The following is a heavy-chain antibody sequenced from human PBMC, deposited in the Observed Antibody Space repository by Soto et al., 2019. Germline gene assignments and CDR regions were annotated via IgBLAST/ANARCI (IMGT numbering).Heavy chain of an antibody. D-gene: IGHD2-21*01. V-gene: IGHV1-69*06. CDR1: GDTFGRNA. Sequence: QVHLVQSGPEVKRPGSSVKVSCKASGDTFGRNAIHWVRQAPGQGLEWMGGIIPMFPTNYAQKFKGRLTIYADKSTGTAYMEMTSLRSEDTAVYYCTKDGDSADYGYWGQGTLVTVSS. CDR2: IIPMFPT. J-gene: IGHJ4*02. CDR3: TKDGDSADYGY.